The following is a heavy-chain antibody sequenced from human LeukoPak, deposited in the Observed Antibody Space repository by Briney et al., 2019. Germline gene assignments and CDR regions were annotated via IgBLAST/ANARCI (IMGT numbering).Heavy chain of an antibody. CDR1: GFTFDDYA. D-gene: IGHD3-3*01. V-gene: IGHV3-9*01. CDR3: AKGITIFGVVTHDAFDI. CDR2: ISWNSGSI. Sequence: GRSLRLSCAASGFTFDDYAMPWVQQAPGKGLEWVSGISWNSGSIGYADSVKGRFTISRDNAKNSLYLQMNSLRAEDTALYYCAKGITIFGVVTHDAFDIWGQGTMVTVSS. J-gene: IGHJ3*02.